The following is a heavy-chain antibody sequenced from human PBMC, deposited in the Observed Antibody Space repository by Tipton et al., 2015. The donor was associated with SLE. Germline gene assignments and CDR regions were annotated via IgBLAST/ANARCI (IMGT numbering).Heavy chain of an antibody. CDR2: ISSSSSYI. Sequence: SLRLSCAASGFTFSSYSMNWVRQAPGKGLEWVSSISSSSSYIYYADSVKGRFTISRDNAKNSLYLQMNSLRAEDTAVYYCAREMAFCSSTSCYMGYFDYWGQGTLVTVSS. CDR3: AREMAFCSSTSCYMGYFDY. CDR1: GFTFSSYS. V-gene: IGHV3-21*01. D-gene: IGHD2-2*02. J-gene: IGHJ4*02.